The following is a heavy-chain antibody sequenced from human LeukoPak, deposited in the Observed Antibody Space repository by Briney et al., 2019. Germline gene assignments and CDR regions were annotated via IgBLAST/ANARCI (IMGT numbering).Heavy chain of an antibody. CDR1: GDSFSGYY. CDR3: ARDRTIAAAGSDAFDI. CDR2: ISHGESP. V-gene: IGHV4-34*01. D-gene: IGHD6-13*01. J-gene: IGHJ3*02. Sequence: SETLSLTCAVYGDSFSGYYWSWIRQPPGMGLEWIGEISHGESPTYNPSLKSRVTISVDTSKNQFSLKLSSVTAADTAVYYCARDRTIAAAGSDAFDIWGQGTMVTVSS.